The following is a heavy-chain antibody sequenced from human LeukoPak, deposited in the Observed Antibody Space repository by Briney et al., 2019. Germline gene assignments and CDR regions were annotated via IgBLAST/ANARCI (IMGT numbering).Heavy chain of an antibody. D-gene: IGHD2-2*01. J-gene: IGHJ4*02. CDR1: GYTFTGYY. V-gene: IGHV1-2*02. CDR2: INPNSGGT. Sequence: GASVKVSCKASGYTFTGYYMHWVRQAPGQGLEWMAWINPNSGGTYYAQNFHDRITMTRDTSISTAYMELSRLRSDDTAIYYCARANALYCSSTSCLFDYWGQGILVTVSS. CDR3: ARANALYCSSTSCLFDY.